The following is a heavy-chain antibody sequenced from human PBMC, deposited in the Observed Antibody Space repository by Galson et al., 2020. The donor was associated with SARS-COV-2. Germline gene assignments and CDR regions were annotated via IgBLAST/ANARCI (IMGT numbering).Heavy chain of an antibody. D-gene: IGHD6-13*01. V-gene: IGHV4-59*02. CDR3: ARASSVAAPGRYFQH. Sequence: ETSETLSLTCTVSGGSVSGYYWSWLRQPPGRGLEWIGYIFYRGSTNYNPSLKSRVTISVDTSKNQFSLKLSSVTAADTAVYYCARASSVAAPGRYFQHWGQGTLVTVSS. J-gene: IGHJ1*01. CDR1: GGSVSGYY. CDR2: IFYRGST.